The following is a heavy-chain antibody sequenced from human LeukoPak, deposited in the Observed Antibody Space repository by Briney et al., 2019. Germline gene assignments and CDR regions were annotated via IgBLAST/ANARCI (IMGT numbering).Heavy chain of an antibody. J-gene: IGHJ4*02. CDR2: IYHSGST. CDR3: ARAGWYTLDN. D-gene: IGHD2-15*01. Sequence: SGTLSFTCAVSGASISSSNWLSWVRQPPGKGLEWIGEIYHSGSTNYNPSLKSRVTISVDNSKNQFSLKMSSMTAADTAVYYCARAGWYTLDNWGQGTLVTVSS. V-gene: IGHV4-4*02. CDR1: GASISSSNW.